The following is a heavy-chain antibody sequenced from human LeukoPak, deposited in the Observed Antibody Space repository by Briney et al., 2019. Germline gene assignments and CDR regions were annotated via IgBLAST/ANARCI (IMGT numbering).Heavy chain of an antibody. D-gene: IGHD3-22*01. CDR1: GYTFTSYA. Sequence: GRSLRLSCAASGYTFTSYAMHWVRQAPGQRLEWMGWINAGNGNTKYSQKFQGRVTITRDTSASTAYMELSSLRSEDTAVYYCARDHGGDSSGGGDYWGQGTLVTVSS. CDR2: INAGNGNT. J-gene: IGHJ4*02. V-gene: IGHV1-3*01. CDR3: ARDHGGDSSGGGDY.